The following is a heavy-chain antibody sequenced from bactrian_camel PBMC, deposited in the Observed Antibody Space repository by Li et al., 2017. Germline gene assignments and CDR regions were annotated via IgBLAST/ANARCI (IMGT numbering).Heavy chain of an antibody. V-gene: IGHV3-3*01. D-gene: IGHD3*01. CDR1: GWTYAMYC. CDR2: IGYDGTI. Sequence: HVQLVESGGGSAQAGGSLTLSCASSGWTYAMYCTGWFPQAPGKEREGVAVIGYDGTIKYSDSVKGRFTISQDKGKETLFLQTDSLKPEDTAMYYCAADRSSNCYVGSWPWPSSFGYWGQGTQVTVS. CDR3: AADRSSNCYVGSWPWPSSFGY. J-gene: IGHJ4*01.